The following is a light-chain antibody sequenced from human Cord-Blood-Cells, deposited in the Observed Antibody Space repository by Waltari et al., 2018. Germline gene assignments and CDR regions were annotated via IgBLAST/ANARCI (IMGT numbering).Light chain of an antibody. Sequence: QSVLTQPPSASGTPGQRVTISCSGSSSNIGSNTVNWYQQLPGTAPKLLIYSNNXRPSXVPYXFAXXXXGXXXXLXXSGLQSEDEAYYYCAAWDDSLNGWVFGGGTKLTVL. V-gene: IGLV1-44*01. CDR2: SNN. CDR3: AAWDDSLNGWV. J-gene: IGLJ3*02. CDR1: SSNIGSNT.